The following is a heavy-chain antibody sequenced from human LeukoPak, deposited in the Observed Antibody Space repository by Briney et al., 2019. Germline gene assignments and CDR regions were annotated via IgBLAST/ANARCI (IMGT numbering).Heavy chain of an antibody. V-gene: IGHV3-21*01. J-gene: IGHJ4*02. CDR2: ISSSSSYI. CDR1: GSTFISYL. D-gene: IGHD6-19*01. CDR3: ARVGSSGDY. Sequence: GGSLRLSCEASGSTFISYLIHWVRQAPGKGLEWVSSISSSSSYIYYADSVKGRFTISRDNAKNSLYLQMNSLRAEDTAVYYCARVGSSGDYWGQGTLVTVSS.